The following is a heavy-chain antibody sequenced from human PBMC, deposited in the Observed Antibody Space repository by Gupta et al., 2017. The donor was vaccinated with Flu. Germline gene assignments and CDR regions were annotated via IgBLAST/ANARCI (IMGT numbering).Heavy chain of an antibody. CDR3: AREVAADGEYEYYFDY. J-gene: IGHJ4*02. D-gene: IGHD3-10*01. Sequence: GMHWVRQAQGKGLEWGAVRWYDGSNRYYEESVKGRVTIYRDNSKNTLDRQMNSLRAEDTAGYYCAREVAADGEYEYYFDYWGQGTLVTVSS. CDR1: G. V-gene: IGHV3-33*01. CDR2: RWYDGSNR.